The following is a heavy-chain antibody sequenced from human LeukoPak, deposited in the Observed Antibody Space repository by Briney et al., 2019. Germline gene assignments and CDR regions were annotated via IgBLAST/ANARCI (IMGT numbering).Heavy chain of an antibody. CDR3: ARGRHLYCGGDCGAFDI. CDR2: ISSSSSYI. Sequence: PSETLSLTCTVSGGSISSYYWSWIRQPPGKGLEWVSSISSSSSYIYYADSVKGRFTISRDNAKNSLYLQMNSLRAEDTAVYYCARGRHLYCGGDCGAFDIWGQGTMVTVSS. D-gene: IGHD2-21*02. CDR1: GGSISSYY. J-gene: IGHJ3*02. V-gene: IGHV3-21*01.